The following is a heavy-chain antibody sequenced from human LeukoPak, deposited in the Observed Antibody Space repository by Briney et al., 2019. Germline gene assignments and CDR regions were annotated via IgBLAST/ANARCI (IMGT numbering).Heavy chain of an antibody. D-gene: IGHD2-2*03. Sequence: ASVKVSCKASGYTFTSYGISWVRQAPGQGLEWMGWISAYNGNTNYAQKLQGRVTMTTDTSTSTAYMELRSLRSDDTAVYYCARDLDIVVVPAAGGFDPWGQGTLVTVSS. CDR2: ISAYNGNT. J-gene: IGHJ5*02. CDR3: ARDLDIVVVPAAGGFDP. CDR1: GYTFTSYG. V-gene: IGHV1-18*01.